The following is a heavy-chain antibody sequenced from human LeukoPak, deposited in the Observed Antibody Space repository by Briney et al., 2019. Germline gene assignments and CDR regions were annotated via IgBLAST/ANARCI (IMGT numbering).Heavy chain of an antibody. Sequence: PSETLSLTCAVSGGSISSGGYSWSWIRQPPGKGLEWIGYIYHSGSTYYNPSLESRVTISVDRSKNQFSLKLSSVTAADTAVYYCAKEISAVAGTYPPHYWGQGTLVTVSS. J-gene: IGHJ4*02. CDR1: GGSISSGGYS. V-gene: IGHV4-30-2*01. CDR3: AKEISAVAGTYPPHY. D-gene: IGHD6-19*01. CDR2: IYHSGST.